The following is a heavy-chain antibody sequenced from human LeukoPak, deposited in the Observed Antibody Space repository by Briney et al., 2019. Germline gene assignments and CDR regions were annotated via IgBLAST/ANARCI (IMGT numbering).Heavy chain of an antibody. J-gene: IGHJ4*02. D-gene: IGHD5-18*01. CDR3: TRALKRGYSYGYYFDY. Sequence: PGGSLRLSCAASGFTFSSYSMNWVRQAPGKGLGWVSSISSSSSYIYYADSVKGRFTISRDNAKNSLYLQMNSLRAEDTAVYYCTRALKRGYSYGYYFDYWGQGTLVTVSS. V-gene: IGHV3-21*01. CDR2: ISSSSSYI. CDR1: GFTFSSYS.